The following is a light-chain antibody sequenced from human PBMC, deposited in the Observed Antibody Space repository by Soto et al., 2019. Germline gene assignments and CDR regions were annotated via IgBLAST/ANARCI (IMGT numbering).Light chain of an antibody. V-gene: IGKV3D-15*01. CDR1: QSVSSY. Sequence: IVLTQSPATLSLSPGERATLSCRASQSVSSYLAWYRQKPGQAPRLLIYAASNRATGIPARFSGSGSGTEFTLTISSLQSEDFAVYYCQQYNNWLRTFAQGTKVDIK. CDR3: QQYNNWLRT. J-gene: IGKJ1*01. CDR2: AAS.